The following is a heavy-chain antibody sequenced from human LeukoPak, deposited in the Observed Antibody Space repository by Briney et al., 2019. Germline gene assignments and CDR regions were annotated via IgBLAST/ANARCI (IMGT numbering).Heavy chain of an antibody. CDR3: ARNVGVGSLSAFDI. V-gene: IGHV4-4*02. J-gene: IGHJ3*02. CDR1: GGSISSSNW. Sequence: GTLSPTCAVSGGSISSSNWWSWVRQPPGKGLEWIGEIYHSGSTNYNPSLKSRVTISVDKSKNQFSLKLSSVTAADTAVYYCARNVGVGSLSAFDIWGQGTMVTVSS. CDR2: IYHSGST. D-gene: IGHD6-6*01.